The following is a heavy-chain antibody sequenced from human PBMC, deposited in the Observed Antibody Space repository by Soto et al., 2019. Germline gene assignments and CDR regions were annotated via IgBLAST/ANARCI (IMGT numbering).Heavy chain of an antibody. V-gene: IGHV2-26*01. J-gene: IGHJ4*02. CDR1: GFSLSNARMG. CDR3: AHLNTRGYYLDY. CDR2: IFSNDEK. Sequence: SGPTLVNPTETLTLTCTVSGFSLSNARMGVSWIRQPPGKALEWLAHIFSNDEKSYSTSLKSRLTISKDTSKSQVVLTMTNMDPVGTATYYCAHLNTRGYYLDYWGQGALVTVSS.